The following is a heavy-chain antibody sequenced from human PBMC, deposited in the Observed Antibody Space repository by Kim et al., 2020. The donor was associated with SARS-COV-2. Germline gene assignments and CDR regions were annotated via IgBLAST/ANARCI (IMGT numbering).Heavy chain of an antibody. J-gene: IGHJ3*02. CDR1: GFSFSAYD. CDR2: ITNRSDTI. V-gene: IGHV3-48*02. CDR3: VRDRMGGAFDI. D-gene: IGHD3-16*01. Sequence: GGSLRLSCATSGFSFSAYDMNWVRQAPGKGLEWLSFITNRSDTIFYADSVRGRFTISRDNAKNSLYLQMNSLRDEDTAVYFCVRDRMGGAFDIWGQGTMVTVSS.